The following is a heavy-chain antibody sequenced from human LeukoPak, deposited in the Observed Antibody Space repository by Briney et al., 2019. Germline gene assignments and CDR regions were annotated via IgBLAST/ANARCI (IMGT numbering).Heavy chain of an antibody. D-gene: IGHD4-23*01. CDR1: GYSFTSYW. CDR2: IYPGDSDT. V-gene: IGHV5-51*01. J-gene: IGHJ6*03. Sequence: GESLKISCKGSGYSFTSYWIGWVRQMPGKALEWMGIIYPGDSDTRYSPSFQGQVTISADKSISTAYLQWSSLKASDTAMYYCARQGTVVTRYYYYYMDVWGKGTTVTVSS. CDR3: ARQGTVVTRYYYYYMDV.